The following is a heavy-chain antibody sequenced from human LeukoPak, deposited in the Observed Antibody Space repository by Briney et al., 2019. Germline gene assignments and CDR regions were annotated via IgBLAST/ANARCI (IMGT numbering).Heavy chain of an antibody. J-gene: IGHJ4*02. V-gene: IGHV4-30-4*01. CDR3: ARSRATAMVSDY. D-gene: IGHD2-2*01. CDR2: IYYSGST. CDR1: GGSISSGDYY. Sequence: PSQTLSLTCTVSGGSISSGDYYWSWIRQPPGKGLEWIGYIYYSGSTYYNPSLKSRVTISVDTSKNQFSLKLSSVTAADTAVYYCARSRATAMVSDYWGQGTLVTVSS.